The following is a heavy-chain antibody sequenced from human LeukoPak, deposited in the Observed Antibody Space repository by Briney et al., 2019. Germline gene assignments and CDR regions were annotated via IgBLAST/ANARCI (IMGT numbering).Heavy chain of an antibody. Sequence: GGSLRLSCAASRFAFSNYWMSWVRQAPGKGLEWVANIRPDGSDKYYVESVRSRFTISRDNAQNSVSLQMNSLRGDDSGVYYCGRWGITAALDRWGQGTQVTVSS. V-gene: IGHV3-7*01. D-gene: IGHD1-20*01. CDR3: GRWGITAALDR. J-gene: IGHJ5*02. CDR2: IRPDGSDK. CDR1: RFAFSNYW.